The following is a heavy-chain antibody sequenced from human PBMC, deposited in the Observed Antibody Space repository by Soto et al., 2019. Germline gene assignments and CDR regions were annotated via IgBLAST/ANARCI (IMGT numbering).Heavy chain of an antibody. CDR2: IIPILGIA. Sequence: QVQLVQSGAEVKKPGSSVKVSCKASGGTFSSYTISWVRQAPGQGLEWMGRIIPILGIANYAQKFQGRVTITADKSTSTAYMELSSLRSEDTAVYYCAREAYGSGSGDYYYYGMDVWGQGTTVTVSS. CDR1: GGTFSSYT. J-gene: IGHJ6*02. CDR3: AREAYGSGSGDYYYYGMDV. V-gene: IGHV1-69*02. D-gene: IGHD3-10*01.